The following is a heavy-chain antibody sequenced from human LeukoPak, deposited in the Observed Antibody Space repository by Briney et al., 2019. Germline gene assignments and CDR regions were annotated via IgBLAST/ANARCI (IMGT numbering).Heavy chain of an antibody. CDR3: ARVSPRLAAAGTKGFPDY. D-gene: IGHD6-13*01. CDR1: GGTFSSYA. Sequence: GASVKVSCKASGGTFSSYAISWVRQAPGQGLEWMGGIIPIFGTANYAQKFQGRVTITADESTSTAYMELSSLRSEDTAVYYCARVSPRLAAAGTKGFPDYWGQGTLVTVSS. J-gene: IGHJ4*02. CDR2: IIPIFGTA. V-gene: IGHV1-69*13.